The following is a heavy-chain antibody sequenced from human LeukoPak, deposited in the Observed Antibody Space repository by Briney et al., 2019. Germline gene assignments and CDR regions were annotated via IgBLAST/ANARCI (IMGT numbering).Heavy chain of an antibody. CDR3: TRTILGYYYDSSGYWFDY. V-gene: IGHV3-49*04. CDR1: GFTFGDYA. J-gene: IGHJ4*02. Sequence: GGSLRLSCTASGFTFGDYAMSWVRQAPGKGLEWVGFIRSKAYGGTTEYAASVKGRFTISRDDSKSIAYLQMNCLKTEDTAVYYCTRTILGYYYDSSGYWFDYWGQGTLVTVSS. CDR2: IRSKAYGGTT. D-gene: IGHD3-22*01.